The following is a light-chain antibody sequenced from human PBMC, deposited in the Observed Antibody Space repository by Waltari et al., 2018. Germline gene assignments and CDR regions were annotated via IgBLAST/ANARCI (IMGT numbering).Light chain of an antibody. V-gene: IGKV3-20*01. CDR1: QSVSSNY. CDR2: GAS. CDR3: QQYGSSFWT. J-gene: IGKJ1*01. Sequence: EIVLTQSPGPLSLSPGERATLSCRASQSVSSNYLAWYQQKPGQAPRLLIYGASSRATDIPDRFSGSGSGTDFTLTISRLEPEDFAVYYCQQYGSSFWTFGQGTKVEIK.